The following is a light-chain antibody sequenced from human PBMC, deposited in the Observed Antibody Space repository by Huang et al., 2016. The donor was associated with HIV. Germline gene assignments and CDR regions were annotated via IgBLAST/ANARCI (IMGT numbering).Light chain of an antibody. CDR1: QSISSN. Sequence: EIVMTQSPATLSVSPGERATLSCRASQSISSNLAWYQQKPGQAPRLLMYGASTRPTGIPATFSGSGSGTEFTLTISSLQSEDFAVYYCQQYDNWPPLTFGGGTKVEIK. CDR2: GAS. CDR3: QQYDNWPPLT. V-gene: IGKV3D-15*01. J-gene: IGKJ4*01.